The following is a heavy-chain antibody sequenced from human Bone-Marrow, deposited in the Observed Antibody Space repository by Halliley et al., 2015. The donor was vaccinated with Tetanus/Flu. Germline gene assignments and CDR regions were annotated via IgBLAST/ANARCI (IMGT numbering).Heavy chain of an antibody. Sequence: HSGSTTYNPSLKSRVTISGDTSKNQFPLRLSSVTAADTAVYYCARVGPVSYGMDVWGRGTTVIVS. J-gene: IGHJ6*02. CDR3: ARVGPVSYGMDV. CDR2: HSGST. V-gene: IGHV4-59*01.